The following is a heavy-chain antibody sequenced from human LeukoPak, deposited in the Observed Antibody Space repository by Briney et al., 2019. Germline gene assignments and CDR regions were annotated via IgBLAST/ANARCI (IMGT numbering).Heavy chain of an antibody. CDR2: IRYDGSNK. J-gene: IGHJ4*02. CDR1: GFTFSSYG. CDR3: AKEGGLRSSWSFDF. Sequence: GGSLRLSCAASGFTFSSYGMHWVRQAPGKGLEWVAFIRYDGSNKYYADSAKGRFTISRDNSKNTLYLQMNSLRVEDTAVYYCAKEGGLRSSWSFDFWGQGILVIVSS. V-gene: IGHV3-30*02. D-gene: IGHD6-13*01.